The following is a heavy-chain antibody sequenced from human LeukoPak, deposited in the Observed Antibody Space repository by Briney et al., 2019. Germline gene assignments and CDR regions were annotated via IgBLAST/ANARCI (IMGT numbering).Heavy chain of an antibody. J-gene: IGHJ5*02. CDR1: GGSFSGYY. V-gene: IGHV4-34*01. CDR2: INHSGST. CDR3: ARDGGIAARQGDNWFDP. Sequence: SETLSLTCAVYGGSFSGYYWSWIRQPPGKGLEWIGEINHSGSTNYNPSLKSRVTISVDTSKNQFSLKLSSVTAADTAVYYCARDGGIAARQGDNWFDPWGQETLVTVSS. D-gene: IGHD6-6*01.